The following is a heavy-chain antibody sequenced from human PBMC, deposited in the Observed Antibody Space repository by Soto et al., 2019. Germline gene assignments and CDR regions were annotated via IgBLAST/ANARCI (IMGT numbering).Heavy chain of an antibody. CDR1: GFSISTHA. Sequence: LRLSCVASGFSISTHALTWVRQAPGKGLEWVSSFSGRSGDTYYAASVRGRFTISGDSSKNTVILQMNNLRADDTALYYCARDSSAWPNYFDSWGQGIQVTVSS. D-gene: IGHD6-19*01. CDR3: ARDSSAWPNYFDS. V-gene: IGHV3-23*01. J-gene: IGHJ4*02. CDR2: FSGRSGDT.